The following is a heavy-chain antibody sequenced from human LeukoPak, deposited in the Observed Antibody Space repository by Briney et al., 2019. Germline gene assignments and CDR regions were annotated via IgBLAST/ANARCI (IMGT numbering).Heavy chain of an antibody. CDR3: ARQFDY. Sequence: SETLSLTCSVSGGSITSGDYRWGWNRQSPGKGLEWIGSFYNRGSPYYNPSLKSRVTISLDTSKNQFSLKLTSVTVADTAIYYCARQFDYWGPGTLVTVSS. CDR1: GGSITSGDYR. J-gene: IGHJ4*02. V-gene: IGHV4-39*01. CDR2: FYNRGSP.